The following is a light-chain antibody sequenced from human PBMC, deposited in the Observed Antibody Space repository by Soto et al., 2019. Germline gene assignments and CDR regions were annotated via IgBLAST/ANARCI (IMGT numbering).Light chain of an antibody. J-gene: IGLJ1*01. Sequence: QSVLNKPPSGSGTPGQRGTISCSGSSSNNGSNYVYWYQQLPGTAPKLLIYRNNQRPSGVPDRFSGSKSGTSASLAISGLRSEDEADYYCAAWDDSLSGLYVFGTGTKVTVL. CDR3: AAWDDSLSGLYV. CDR1: SSNNGSNY. CDR2: RNN. V-gene: IGLV1-47*01.